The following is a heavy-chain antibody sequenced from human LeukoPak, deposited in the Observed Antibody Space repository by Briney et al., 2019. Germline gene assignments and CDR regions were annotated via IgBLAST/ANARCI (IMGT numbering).Heavy chain of an antibody. CDR1: GFPFSSYA. J-gene: IGHJ6*02. CDR3: VRGYSFGPYGMDV. D-gene: IGHD2-15*01. Sequence: GGSLRLSCAASGFPFSSYAMHWVRQASGKGLEYVSAISDSGGSTYYADSVKGRFTISRDNSKNTLYLQMSSLRAEDTAVYFCVRGYSFGPYGMDVWGQGTTVTVSS. V-gene: IGHV3-64D*09. CDR2: ISDSGGST.